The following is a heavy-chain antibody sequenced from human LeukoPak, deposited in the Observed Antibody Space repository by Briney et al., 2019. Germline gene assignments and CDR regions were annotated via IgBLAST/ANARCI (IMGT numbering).Heavy chain of an antibody. J-gene: IGHJ4*02. CDR2: ISGSGGST. D-gene: IGHD6-6*01. Sequence: GGSLRLSCAASGFTFSSYAMSWVRQAPGKGLEWVSAISGSGGSTYYADSVKGRFTISRDNSKNTLYLQMNSLRAEDMAVYYCAKGRAEYSSSYFDYWGQGTLVTVSS. CDR1: GFTFSSYA. V-gene: IGHV3-23*01. CDR3: AKGRAEYSSSYFDY.